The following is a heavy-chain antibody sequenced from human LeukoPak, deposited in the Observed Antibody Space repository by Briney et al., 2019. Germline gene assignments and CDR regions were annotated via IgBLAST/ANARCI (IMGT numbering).Heavy chain of an antibody. J-gene: IGHJ5*02. CDR1: GGSISSYY. CDR2: INYSGST. D-gene: IGHD3-9*01. Sequence: PSETLSLTCTVSGGSISSYYWSWIRQPPGKGLEWIGYINYSGSTNYNPSLKSRVTISVDTSKNQFSLRLSSVTAADTAVYYCARGGDILTGYYVFDPWGQGTLVTVSS. CDR3: ARGGDILTGYYVFDP. V-gene: IGHV4-59*01.